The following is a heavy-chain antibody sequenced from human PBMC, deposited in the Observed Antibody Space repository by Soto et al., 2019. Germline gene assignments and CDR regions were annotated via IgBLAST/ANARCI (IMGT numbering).Heavy chain of an antibody. CDR3: ARGAGQLVLGYFDY. J-gene: IGHJ4*02. CDR2: IIPIFGTA. V-gene: IGHV1-69*13. CDR1: GGTFSSYA. Sequence: SVKVSCKASGGTFSSYAISWVRQAPGQGLEWMGGIIPIFGTANYAQKFQGRVTITADESTSTAYMELSSLRSEDTAVYYCARGAGQLVLGYFDYWGQGTLVTVSS. D-gene: IGHD6-6*01.